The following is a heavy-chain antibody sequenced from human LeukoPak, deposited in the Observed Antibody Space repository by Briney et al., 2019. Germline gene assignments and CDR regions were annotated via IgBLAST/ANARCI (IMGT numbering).Heavy chain of an antibody. V-gene: IGHV1-46*01. CDR3: ARDFSGYSYGRPPDY. J-gene: IGHJ4*02. CDR1: GYTFTSYY. Sequence: ASVKVSCKASGYTFTSYYMHWVRQAPGQGLEWMGRINPSGGSTSYAQKFQGRVTMTRDTSTSTVYMELSSLRSEDTAVYYCARDFSGYSYGRPPDYWGQGTLVTVSS. CDR2: INPSGGST. D-gene: IGHD5-18*01.